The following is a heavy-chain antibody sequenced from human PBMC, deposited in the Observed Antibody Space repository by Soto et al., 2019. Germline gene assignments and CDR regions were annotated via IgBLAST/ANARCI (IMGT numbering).Heavy chain of an antibody. Sequence: ETLSLTCTVSGGSISSYYWSWIRQPSGKGLEWIGYIYYSGSTNYNPSLKSRVTISVDTSKNQFSLKLSSVTAADTAVYYCARDIIRHSYYGMVFRGPGITVTV. D-gene: IGHD3-10*01. CDR1: GGSISSYY. J-gene: IGHJ6*02. CDR2: IYYSGST. V-gene: IGHV4-59*01. CDR3: ARDIIRHSYYGMVF.